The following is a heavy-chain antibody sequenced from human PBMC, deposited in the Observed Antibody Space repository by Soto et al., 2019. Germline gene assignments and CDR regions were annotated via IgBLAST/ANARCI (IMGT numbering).Heavy chain of an antibody. D-gene: IGHD5-12*01. CDR2: ISPYTGNT. J-gene: IGHJ6*02. V-gene: IGHV1-18*01. CDR3: VIVDKYFTPTPQDV. CDR1: GYIFVNYG. Sequence: QVQLVQSGDEVKKPGASVKVSCKASGYIFVNYGIAWVRQAPGQGLEWMGWISPYTGNTHSATKVQGSVTMTTDTSTSTAYMDLGSLTSDDTAVYYCVIVDKYFTPTPQDVWGQGTTVTVSS.